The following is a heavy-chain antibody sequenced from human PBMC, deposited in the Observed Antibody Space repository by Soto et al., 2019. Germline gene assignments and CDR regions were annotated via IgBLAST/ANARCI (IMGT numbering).Heavy chain of an antibody. D-gene: IGHD6-6*01. V-gene: IGHV1-46*01. Sequence: ASVKVSCKASGYTFTSYYMHWVRQAPAQGREWMGIINPIGGSTSYAQKFQGRVTMTRDTSTSTVYMELSTLRSEDTALYYCTCIAARPGNRGLDYWGQGTLVTVSS. CDR2: INPIGGST. CDR1: GYTFTSYY. CDR3: TCIAARPGNRGLDY. J-gene: IGHJ4*02.